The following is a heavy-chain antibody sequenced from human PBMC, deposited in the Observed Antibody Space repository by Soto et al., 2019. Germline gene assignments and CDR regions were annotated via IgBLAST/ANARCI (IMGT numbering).Heavy chain of an antibody. V-gene: IGHV1-69*01. Sequence: VQLVQSGAEVKKPGSSVKVSCKASGGTFSSYAISWVRQAPGQGLEWMGGIIPISGTANYALKFQGRVTITADESTSTVYMELSSLRSEDTAVYFCARSHGSSTSLEIYYYYYYGMDVWGQGTTVTVSS. D-gene: IGHD2-2*01. CDR1: GGTFSSYA. J-gene: IGHJ6*02. CDR2: IIPISGTA. CDR3: ARSHGSSTSLEIYYYYYYGMDV.